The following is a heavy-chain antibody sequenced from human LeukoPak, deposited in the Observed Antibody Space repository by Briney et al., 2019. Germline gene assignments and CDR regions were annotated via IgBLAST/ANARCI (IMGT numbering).Heavy chain of an antibody. D-gene: IGHD3-22*01. J-gene: IGHJ4*02. Sequence: PGRSLRLFCAASGFTFDDYAMHWVRQAPGKGLEWVSGISWNSGSIGYADSVKGRFTISRDNAKNSLYLQMNSLRAEDTALYYCAKDTYYDSSGYYDYWGQGTLVTVSS. CDR1: GFTFDDYA. V-gene: IGHV3-9*01. CDR2: ISWNSGSI. CDR3: AKDTYYDSSGYYDY.